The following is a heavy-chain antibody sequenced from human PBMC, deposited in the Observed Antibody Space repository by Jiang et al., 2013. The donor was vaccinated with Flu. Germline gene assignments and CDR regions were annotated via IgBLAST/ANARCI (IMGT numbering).Heavy chain of an antibody. D-gene: IGHD1-26*01. CDR3: ARGRYSHYYYMHV. CDR1: GDTFSSYA. J-gene: IGHJ6*03. V-gene: IGHV1-69*01. Sequence: GAEVKKPGSSVKVSCKAYGDTFSSYALSWVRQAPGQGLEWMGGIIPIFSTATYAQKFQGRVTITADEGTTTAYMELSSLRSDDTAVYYCARGRYSHYYYMHVWGKGTTVTVSS. CDR2: IIPIFSTA.